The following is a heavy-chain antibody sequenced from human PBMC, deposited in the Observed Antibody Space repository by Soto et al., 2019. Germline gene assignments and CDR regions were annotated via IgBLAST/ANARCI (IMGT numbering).Heavy chain of an antibody. D-gene: IGHD2-21*02. CDR1: GGSFSGYY. Sequence: SETLSLTCAVYGGSFSGYYWSWIRQPPGKGLEWIGEINHSGSTNYNPSLKSRVTISVDTSKNQFSLKLSSVTAADTAVYYCARLEGLHSISYVLDVWGQGAPVTVTS. J-gene: IGHJ4*02. V-gene: IGHV4-34*01. CDR2: INHSGST. CDR3: ARLEGLHSISYVLDV.